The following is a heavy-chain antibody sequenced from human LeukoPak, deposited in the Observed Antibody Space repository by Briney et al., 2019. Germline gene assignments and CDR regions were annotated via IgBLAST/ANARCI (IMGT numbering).Heavy chain of an antibody. Sequence: GESLKISCKASGYTFTNYWIGWVRPMPGKGLEWVGIIYPGDSDTRYSPSFRGQVIISADKSIRTAYLQWTSLKASDTAMYYCARHTGEGSHFQHWGQGSLVTVSS. J-gene: IGHJ1*01. CDR3: ARHTGEGSHFQH. CDR2: IYPGDSDT. D-gene: IGHD3-16*01. CDR1: GYTFTNYW. V-gene: IGHV5-51*01.